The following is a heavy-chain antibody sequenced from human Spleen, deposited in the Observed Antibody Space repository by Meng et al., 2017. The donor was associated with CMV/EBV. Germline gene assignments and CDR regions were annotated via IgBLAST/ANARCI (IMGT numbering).Heavy chain of an antibody. CDR1: GGSISSGDYY. D-gene: IGHD4-11*01. J-gene: IGHJ5*02. V-gene: IGHV4-30-4*01. Sequence: QGQLQESGPGLVPPSQTLSLTCTGSGGSISSGDYYWSWIRQPPGKGLEWIGYIYYSGSTYSNASLKSRVTISVDTSKNQFSLKLSSVTAADTAVYYCARVAYSNWFDPWGQGTLVTVSS. CDR3: ARVAYSNWFDP. CDR2: IYYSGST.